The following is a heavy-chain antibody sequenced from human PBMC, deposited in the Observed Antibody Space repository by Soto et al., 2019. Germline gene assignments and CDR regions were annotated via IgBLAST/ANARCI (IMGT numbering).Heavy chain of an antibody. J-gene: IGHJ4*02. CDR3: ARDHGDSSGYYFRGYSDY. CDR2: IIPIFGTA. D-gene: IGHD3-22*01. V-gene: IGHV1-69*01. CDR1: GGTFSSYA. Sequence: QVQLVQSGAEVKKPGSSVKVSCKASGGTFSSYAISWVRQAPGQGLEWMGGIIPIFGTANYAQKFQGRVTITADDSASTAYMELSSLRSEDTAVYYCARDHGDSSGYYFRGYSDYGGQGTLVTVSS.